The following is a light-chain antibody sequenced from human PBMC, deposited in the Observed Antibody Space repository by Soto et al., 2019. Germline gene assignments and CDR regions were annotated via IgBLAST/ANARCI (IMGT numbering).Light chain of an antibody. Sequence: QAVVTQEPSLTVSPGGTITLTCASSTGAVTSGFYPNWFQQKPGQAPRALIYSTNNKYSWTPARFSGSLLGGKAALTLSGVQPEDEAEYYCLLYIGGGWVFGGGTKLTVL. CDR2: STN. V-gene: IGLV7-43*01. CDR1: TGAVTSGFY. J-gene: IGLJ3*02. CDR3: LLYIGGGWV.